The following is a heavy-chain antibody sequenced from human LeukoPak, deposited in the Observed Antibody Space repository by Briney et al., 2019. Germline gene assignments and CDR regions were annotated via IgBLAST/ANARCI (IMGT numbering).Heavy chain of an antibody. Sequence: GALRLSCAASGFTFSSYGMHWVRQAPGKGLEWVAFIRYDGSNKYYADSVKGRFTISRDNSKNTLYLQMNSLRAEDTAVYYCAREGYYYDSSGPPYAFDIWGQGTMVTVSS. J-gene: IGHJ3*02. CDR3: AREGYYYDSSGPPYAFDI. CDR1: GFTFSSYG. D-gene: IGHD3-22*01. V-gene: IGHV3-30*02. CDR2: IRYDGSNK.